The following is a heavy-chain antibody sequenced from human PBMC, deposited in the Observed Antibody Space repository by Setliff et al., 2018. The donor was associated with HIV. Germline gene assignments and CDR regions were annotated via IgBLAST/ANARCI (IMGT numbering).Heavy chain of an antibody. CDR1: GFSFSNYW. Sequence: GGSLRLSCAASGFSFSNYWMHWVRQAPGEGLVWVARINGDGSDTSYLDSVKGRFIISRDNAKNTLYLQMNSLRAEDTAVYYCARNSYFFDSWGQGTLVTVSS. J-gene: IGHJ4*02. V-gene: IGHV3-74*01. CDR2: INGDGSDT. D-gene: IGHD2-15*01. CDR3: ARNSYFFDS.